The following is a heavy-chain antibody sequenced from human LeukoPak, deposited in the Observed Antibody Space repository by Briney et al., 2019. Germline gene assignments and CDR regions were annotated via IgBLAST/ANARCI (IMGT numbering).Heavy chain of an antibody. CDR3: AKDERYSGYDFADS. CDR1: GFTFNNFA. V-gene: IGHV3-23*01. D-gene: IGHD5-12*01. CDR2: LTGSGQYT. J-gene: IGHJ4*02. Sequence: QPGGSLRLSCAASGFTFNNFAMSWVRQAPGEGLEWVSTLTGSGQYTYYADSVKGRFTISRDNSENTLYLQMNSLRVEDTAIYYCAKDERYSGYDFADSWGQGTLVTVSS.